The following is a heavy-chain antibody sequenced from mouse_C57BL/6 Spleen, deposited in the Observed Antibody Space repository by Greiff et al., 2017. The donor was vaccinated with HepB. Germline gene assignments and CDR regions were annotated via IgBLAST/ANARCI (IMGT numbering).Heavy chain of an antibody. CDR2: IYPGSGST. Sequence: VQLQQPGAELVKPGASVKMSCKASGYTFTSYWITWVKQRPGQGLEWIGDIYPGSGSTNYNEKFKSKATLTVDTSSSTAYMQLSSLTSEDSAVYYCARYYYGSSSYFDYWGQGTTLTVSA. CDR1: GYTFTSYW. CDR3: ARYYYGSSSYFDY. V-gene: IGHV1-55*01. J-gene: IGHJ2*01. D-gene: IGHD1-1*01.